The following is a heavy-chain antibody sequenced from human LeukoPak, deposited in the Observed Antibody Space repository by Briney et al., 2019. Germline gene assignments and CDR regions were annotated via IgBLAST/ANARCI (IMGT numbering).Heavy chain of an antibody. CDR3: AKSHYYGSGSIDY. V-gene: IGHV3-23*01. D-gene: IGHD3-10*01. CDR2: VSASGDST. J-gene: IGHJ4*02. Sequence: PGGSLRLSCAASGFTFSSSAMSWVRQAPGKGLAWISTVSASGDSTSYADSVKGRFTISRDNSKNALYLQVNSLRADDAALYYCAKSHYYGSGSIDYWGQGTLVTVSS. CDR1: GFTFSSSA.